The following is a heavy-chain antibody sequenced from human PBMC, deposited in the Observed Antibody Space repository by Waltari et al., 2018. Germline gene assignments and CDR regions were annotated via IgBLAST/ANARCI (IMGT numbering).Heavy chain of an antibody. D-gene: IGHD3-22*01. CDR3: ARELYYYDSSGYYSLFDY. CDR1: GYSISSGYY. Sequence: QVQLQESGPGLVKPSETLSLTCTVSGYSISSGYYWGWIRQPPGRGREWIGSIYHSGSTYYNPSLKSRVTISVDTSKNQFSLKLSSVTAADTAVYYCARELYYYDSSGYYSLFDYWGQGTLVTVSS. J-gene: IGHJ4*02. V-gene: IGHV4-38-2*02. CDR2: IYHSGST.